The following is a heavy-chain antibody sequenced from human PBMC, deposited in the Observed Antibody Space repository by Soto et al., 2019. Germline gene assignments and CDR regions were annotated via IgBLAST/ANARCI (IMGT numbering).Heavy chain of an antibody. D-gene: IGHD5-12*01. CDR3: ARDSSFEVVATVDFDY. CDR2: ISSSSSTI. CDR1: GFTFSSYS. J-gene: IGHJ4*02. Sequence: GGSLRLSCAASGFTFSSYSMNWVRQAPGKGLEWVSYISSSSSTIYYADSVKGRFTISRDNAKTSLYLQMNSLRAEDTAVYYCARDSSFEVVATVDFDYWGQGTLVTVSS. V-gene: IGHV3-48*01.